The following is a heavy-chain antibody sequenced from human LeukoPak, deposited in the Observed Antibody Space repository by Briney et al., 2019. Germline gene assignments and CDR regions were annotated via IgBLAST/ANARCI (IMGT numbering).Heavy chain of an antibody. J-gene: IGHJ4*02. V-gene: IGHV3-23*01. CDR2: YSASGDST. CDR3: AKQDETAAAGTVFDY. Sequence: GGSLGLSCAASGFAFSSYAMSWVRQAPGKGLEWLSAYSASGDSTYYADSVKGRFTISRDNSKDTLYLQMNSLRAEDTAVYYCAKQDETAAAGTVFDYWGQGTLVTVSS. D-gene: IGHD6-13*01. CDR1: GFAFSSYA.